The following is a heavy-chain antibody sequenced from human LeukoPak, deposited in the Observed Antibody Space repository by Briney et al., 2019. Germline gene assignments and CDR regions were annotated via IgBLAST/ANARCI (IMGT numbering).Heavy chain of an antibody. J-gene: IGHJ4*02. V-gene: IGHV1-18*01. D-gene: IGHD6-19*01. CDR1: GYTFTSYG. Sequence: ASVKVSCKASGYTFTSYGISWVRQAPGQGLEWMGWISAYNGNTNYAQKFQGRVTMTRDTPISTAYMELSRPRSDDTAVFYCATSSGWKSNIDYWGQGTLVTVSS. CDR3: ATSSGWKSNIDY. CDR2: ISAYNGNT.